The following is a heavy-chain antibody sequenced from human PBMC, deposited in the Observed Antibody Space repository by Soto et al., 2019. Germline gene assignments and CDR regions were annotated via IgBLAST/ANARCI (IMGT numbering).Heavy chain of an antibody. J-gene: IGHJ4*02. CDR2: IYYSGST. V-gene: IGHV4-39*01. CDR1: GGSISSSSYY. CDR3: ASPYSSGWYSYY. D-gene: IGHD6-19*01. Sequence: QLQLQESGPGLVKPSETLSLTCTVSGGSISSSSYYWGWIRQPPGKGLEWIGSIYYSGSTYYNPSLKSRVTISVDTSKNQFSLKLSSVTAADTALYYCASPYSSGWYSYYWGQGTLVTVSS.